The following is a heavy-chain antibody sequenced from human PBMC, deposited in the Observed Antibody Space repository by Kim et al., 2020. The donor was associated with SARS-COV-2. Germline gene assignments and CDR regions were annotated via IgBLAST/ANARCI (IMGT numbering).Heavy chain of an antibody. CDR3: ARDYLDGTSDGAGDHYYYYGMDV. D-gene: IGHD1-1*01. V-gene: IGHV1-18*04. CDR2: ISAYNGNT. CDR1: GYTFTSYG. J-gene: IGHJ6*02. Sequence: ASVKVSCKASGYTFTSYGISWVRQAPGQGLEWMGWISAYNGNTNYVQKLQGRVTMTTDTSTSTAYMELRSLRSDDTAVYYCARDYLDGTSDGAGDHYYYYGMDVWGQGTTVTVSS.